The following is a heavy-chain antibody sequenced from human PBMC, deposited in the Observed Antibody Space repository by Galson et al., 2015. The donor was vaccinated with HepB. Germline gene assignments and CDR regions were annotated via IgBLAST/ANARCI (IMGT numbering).Heavy chain of an antibody. J-gene: IGHJ4*02. Sequence: SLRLSCAASGFTFSSYGMHWVRQAPGKGLEWVAVIWYDGSNKYYADSVKGRFTISRDNSKNTLYLQMNSLRAEDTAVYYCARGGVRGVEGSYYFDYWGQGTLVTVSS. D-gene: IGHD3-10*01. CDR2: IWYDGSNK. CDR3: ARGGVRGVEGSYYFDY. V-gene: IGHV3-33*01. CDR1: GFTFSSYG.